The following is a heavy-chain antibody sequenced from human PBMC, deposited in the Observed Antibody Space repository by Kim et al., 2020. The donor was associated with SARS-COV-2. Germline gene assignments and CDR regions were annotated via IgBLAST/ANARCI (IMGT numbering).Heavy chain of an antibody. V-gene: IGHV7-4-1*02. CDR1: GYTFSNYI. Sequence: ASVKVSCKASGYTFSNYIMNWVRQAPGQGLEWMGGINTDTWNPTYAQGFTGRFVFSWDTSVSTVYLQISSLKAEDTAVYYCAREDYYASSDVWGQGTLVTVSS. D-gene: IGHD3-22*01. J-gene: IGHJ4*02. CDR3: AREDYYASSDV. CDR2: INTDTWNP.